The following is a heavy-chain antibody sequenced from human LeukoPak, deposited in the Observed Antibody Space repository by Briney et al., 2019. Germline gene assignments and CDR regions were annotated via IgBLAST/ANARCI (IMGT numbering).Heavy chain of an antibody. CDR1: GYTFTHYV. V-gene: IGHV1-18*01. CDR3: ARGERYFDWLGNDY. J-gene: IGHJ4*02. D-gene: IGHD3-9*01. Sequence: ASLKVSCKTSGYTFTHYVISWVRQAPGQGLEWMGRISPYNGNTNYAQKLQGRVTMTTDTSTSTAYMELRSLRSDDTAVYYCARGERYFDWLGNDYWGQGTLVTVSS. CDR2: ISPYNGNT.